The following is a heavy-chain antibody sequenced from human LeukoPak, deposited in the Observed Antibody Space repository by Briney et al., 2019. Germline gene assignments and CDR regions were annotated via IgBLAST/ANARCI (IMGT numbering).Heavy chain of an antibody. CDR1: GGSISSCY. CDR2: IYYSGST. Sequence: SETLSLACTVSGGSISSCYGSWIRQPPGKGLEWIGYIYYSGSTNYNPSLKSRVTISVDTSKNQFSLKLSSVTAADTAVYYCARDPYGDYFFDYWGQGTLVTVSS. J-gene: IGHJ4*02. D-gene: IGHD4-17*01. V-gene: IGHV4-59*01. CDR3: ARDPYGDYFFDY.